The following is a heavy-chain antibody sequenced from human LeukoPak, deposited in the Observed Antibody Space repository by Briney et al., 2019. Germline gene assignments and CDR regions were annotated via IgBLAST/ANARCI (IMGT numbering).Heavy chain of an antibody. CDR3: ARDGREFRTDEPWLDF. CDR1: GLTFETYA. J-gene: IGHJ4*02. D-gene: IGHD3-10*01. CDR2: ITWNGVAL. V-gene: IGHV3-9*01. Sequence: PGGSLRLSCAASGLTFETYAMHWVRQGPGKGLEWASGITWNGVALDYADSVRGRLTIPRDNAKNFLYLQMNSLRTEATAVYFCARDGREFRTDEPWLDFWGRGSLVTVSS.